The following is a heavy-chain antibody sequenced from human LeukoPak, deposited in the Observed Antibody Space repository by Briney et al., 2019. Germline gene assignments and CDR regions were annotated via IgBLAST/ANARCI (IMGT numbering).Heavy chain of an antibody. CDR2: IYYSGGT. V-gene: IGHV4-39*01. CDR3: ARNESVVVVAPATLRYNYFDP. Sequence: PSETLSLTCTVSGGSISSSNYYWGWIRQPPGKGLEWIGSIYYSGGTHYNPSLKSRVTISVDTSKNQFSLKLSSVTAADTAVYYCARNESVVVVAPATLRYNYFDPWGQGTLVTVSS. D-gene: IGHD2-15*01. CDR1: GGSISSSNYY. J-gene: IGHJ5*02.